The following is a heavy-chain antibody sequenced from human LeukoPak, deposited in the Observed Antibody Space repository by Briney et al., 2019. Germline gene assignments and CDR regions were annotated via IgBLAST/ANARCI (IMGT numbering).Heavy chain of an antibody. CDR3: AKRGVVIRVILVGFHKEAYYFDS. CDR2: ISDSGGSK. J-gene: IGHJ4*02. D-gene: IGHD3-22*01. V-gene: IGHV3-23*01. CDR1: GITLSNYG. Sequence: GGSLRLSCAVSGITLSNYGMSWVRQAPGKGLEWVAGISDSGGSKKYADSVKGRFTISRDNSKNTLYLQMNSLRAEDTAVYFCAKRGVVIRVILVGFHKEAYYFDSWGRGALVTVSS.